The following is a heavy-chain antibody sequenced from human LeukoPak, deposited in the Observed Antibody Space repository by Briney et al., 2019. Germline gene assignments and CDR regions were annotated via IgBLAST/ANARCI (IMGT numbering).Heavy chain of an antibody. CDR3: ARGLWIQLWPYYYYMDV. V-gene: IGHV4-59*01. Sequence: NPSATLSLTCTFSGGSISRYYWSWIRQPPGKGLEWIGYIYYSGSTNYNPSLKSRVTISVDTSKNQCSLKLSSVTAADTAVYYCARGLWIQLWPYYYYMDVWGKGTTVTISS. J-gene: IGHJ6*03. D-gene: IGHD5-18*01. CDR1: GGSISRYY. CDR2: IYYSGST.